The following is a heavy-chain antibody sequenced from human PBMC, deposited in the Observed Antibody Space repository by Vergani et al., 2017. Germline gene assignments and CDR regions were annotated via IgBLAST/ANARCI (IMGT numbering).Heavy chain of an antibody. J-gene: IGHJ6*02. CDR3: ATPQTVTTGGMEV. D-gene: IGHD4-17*01. Sequence: EVQLVQSGAEVKKPGATMKISCKVSGYTFTDHYMHWVKQAPGKVLELMGLVDPEDGETIYAEKFKGRVTIAADTSTDTAHLELSSLRSEDTAVYYCATPQTVTTGGMEVWGQGTTVIVSS. V-gene: IGHV1-69-2*01. CDR2: VDPEDGET. CDR1: GYTFTDHY.